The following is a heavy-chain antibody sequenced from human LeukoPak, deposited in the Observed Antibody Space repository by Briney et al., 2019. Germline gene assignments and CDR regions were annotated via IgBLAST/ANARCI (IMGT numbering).Heavy chain of an antibody. D-gene: IGHD3-10*01. Sequence: GGSLRLSCAASGFTFSSYEMSWVRQAPGKGLEWVSNFYIGGSTYYADSVKGQFTISRDNSKNTLYLQMNSLRAEDTAVYYCARGWNYYASGSYLDYWGQGTLVTVSS. CDR2: FYIGGST. CDR1: GFTFSSYE. J-gene: IGHJ4*02. V-gene: IGHV3-53*01. CDR3: ARGWNYYASGSYLDY.